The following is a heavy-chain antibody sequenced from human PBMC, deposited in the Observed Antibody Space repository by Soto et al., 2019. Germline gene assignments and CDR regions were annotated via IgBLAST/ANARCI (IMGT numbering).Heavy chain of an antibody. CDR3: AKRAWIQLWLDIY. D-gene: IGHD5-18*01. Sequence: GGSLTLSCAASGSTFSSYAMSWVRQAPGKGLEWVSAISGSGGSTYYADSVKGRFTISRDNSKNTLYQQMNSLRAEDTAVYYCAKRAWIQLWLDIYWGQGTLVTVSS. CDR1: GSTFSSYA. CDR2: ISGSGGST. J-gene: IGHJ4*02. V-gene: IGHV3-23*01.